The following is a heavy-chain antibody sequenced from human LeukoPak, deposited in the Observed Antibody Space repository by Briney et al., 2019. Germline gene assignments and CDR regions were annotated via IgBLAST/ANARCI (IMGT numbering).Heavy chain of an antibody. CDR1: GYSFTSYW. D-gene: IGHD2-21*01. V-gene: IGHV5-51*01. J-gene: IGHJ5*02. Sequence: PGESLKISCKGSGYSFTSYWIAWVRQMPGKGLEWMGVIYPGDSDTRYSPSFQGQVTISADKSISTAYLQWSSLKASDTAMYYCARSNCGSNCYRWFDPWGQGTLVTVSS. CDR2: IYPGDSDT. CDR3: ARSNCGSNCYRWFDP.